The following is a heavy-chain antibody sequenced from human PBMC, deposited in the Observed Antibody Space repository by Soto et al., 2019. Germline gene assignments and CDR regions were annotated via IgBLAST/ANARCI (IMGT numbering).Heavy chain of an antibody. J-gene: IGHJ4*02. D-gene: IGHD5-18*01. CDR2: IFHSGST. V-gene: IGHV4-59*01. CDR3: SKVRGYASGWRYFDY. CDR1: GGSISGYY. Sequence: QVQLQESGPGLVKPSETLSLTCNVSGGSISGYYWSWIRQAPGKGLQWIGYIFHSGSTSYNPSLRSRVTISVDTSKNQFSLKVNSVTAADTAVYYCSKVRGYASGWRYFDYWGQGTLVTVYS.